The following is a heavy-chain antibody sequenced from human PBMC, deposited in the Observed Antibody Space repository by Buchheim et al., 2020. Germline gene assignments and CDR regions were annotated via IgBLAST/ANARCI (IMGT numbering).Heavy chain of an antibody. CDR3: ATISVTFFGVGGARPDY. D-gene: IGHD3-3*01. Sequence: EVQLVESGGGLVKPGGSLRLSCAASGFTFSNAWMNWVRQAPGKGLEWVGRIKSETDGGTTDYAASVEGRFTISRDDSENTLYLQMNSLETEDTAMYYCATISVTFFGVGGARPDYWGQGTL. CDR1: GFTFSNAW. V-gene: IGHV3-15*01. CDR2: IKSETDGGTT. J-gene: IGHJ4*02.